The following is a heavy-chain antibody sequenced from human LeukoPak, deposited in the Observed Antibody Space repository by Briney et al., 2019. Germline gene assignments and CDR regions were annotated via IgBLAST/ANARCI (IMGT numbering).Heavy chain of an antibody. J-gene: IGHJ4*02. CDR1: GFTFSSYW. CDR3: ARVQSSWYYFDY. Sequence: PGGSLRLSCAASGFTFSSYWMHWVRQAPGKGLVWVSRINTDGSSTSYADSVKGRFTISRDNAKNTLYLQMNSLRAEDTAVYYCARVQSSWYYFDYWGQGTLVTVSS. CDR2: INTDGSST. D-gene: IGHD6-13*01. V-gene: IGHV3-74*01.